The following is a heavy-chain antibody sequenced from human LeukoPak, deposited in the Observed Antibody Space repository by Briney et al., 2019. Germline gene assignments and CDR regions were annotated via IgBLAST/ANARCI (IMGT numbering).Heavy chain of an antibody. CDR3: AKSTGYCCGDSCYVSQH. V-gene: IGHV3-30*18. CDR1: GFTFSHYG. CDR2: ISYDGNYN. Sequence: GRSLRLSCAASGFTFSHYGMHWVRQAPGKGLEWVALISYDGNYNYYADSLKGRFTISRDNSRNTLFLQMNSLRPEDTAVYYCAKSTGYCCGDSCYVSQHWGQGTLVTVSS. J-gene: IGHJ1*01. D-gene: IGHD2-15*01.